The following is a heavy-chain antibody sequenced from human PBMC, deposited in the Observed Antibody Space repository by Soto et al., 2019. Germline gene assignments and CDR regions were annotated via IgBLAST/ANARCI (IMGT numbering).Heavy chain of an antibody. CDR2: ISAFSGKT. Sequence: QVQLVQSAVEVKKPGASVQVSCKTSGFTFTSYGISWVRQAPGQGLEWMGWISAFSGKTKFAQKLEGRVTMITEASANTAYMELKSLRSDDTAVYYCARDLERCLGSLDAWGQGTLVIVSS. J-gene: IGHJ5*02. CDR3: ARDLERCLGSLDA. CDR1: GFTFTSYG. D-gene: IGHD2-8*01. V-gene: IGHV1-18*01.